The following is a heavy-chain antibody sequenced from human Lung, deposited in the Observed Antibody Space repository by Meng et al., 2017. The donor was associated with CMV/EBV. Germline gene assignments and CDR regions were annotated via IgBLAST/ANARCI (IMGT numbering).Heavy chain of an antibody. CDR2: ISGDGSDL. D-gene: IGHD1-26*01. V-gene: IGHV3-11*04. J-gene: IGHJ4*02. CDR1: GFPFSNYY. Sequence: GGSLRLSCAASGFPFSNYYMSWIRLAPGKGLEWISYISGDGSDLFYGDSVRGRFTISRDNAKNSLYLQINSLRVEDTAVYYCVRDILRVGITYYFDYWGQGKLVNVSS. CDR3: VRDILRVGITYYFDY.